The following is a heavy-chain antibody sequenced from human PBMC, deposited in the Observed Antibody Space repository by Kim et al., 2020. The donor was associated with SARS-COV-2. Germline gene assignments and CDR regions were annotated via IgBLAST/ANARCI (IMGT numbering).Heavy chain of an antibody. V-gene: IGHV4-34*01. CDR3: ALPYCSSTSCYNRYYYMD. Sequence: SETLSLTCAVYGGSFSGYYWSWIRQPPGKGLEWIGEINHSGSTNYNPSLKSRVTISVDTSKNQFSLKLSSVTAADTAVYYCALPYCSSTSCYNRYYYMD. CDR2: INHSGST. CDR1: GGSFSGYY. D-gene: IGHD2-2*02. J-gene: IGHJ6*03.